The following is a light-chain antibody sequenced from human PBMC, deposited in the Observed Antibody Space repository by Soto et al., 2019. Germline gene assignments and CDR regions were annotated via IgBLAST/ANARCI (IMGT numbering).Light chain of an antibody. CDR2: DVS. CDR3: QTWGTGIHV. Sequence: QSALTQPRSVSGSPGQSVTISCTGTSSDVGGYNYVSWYQQHPGKAPKLMIYDVSKRPSGVPDRFSGSKSGNTASLTISGLQAEDEADYYCQTWGTGIHVFGGGTKLTVL. J-gene: IGLJ2*01. V-gene: IGLV2-11*01. CDR1: SSDVGGYNY.